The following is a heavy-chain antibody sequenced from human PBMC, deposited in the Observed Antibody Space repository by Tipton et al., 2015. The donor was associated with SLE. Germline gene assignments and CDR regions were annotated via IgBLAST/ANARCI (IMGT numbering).Heavy chain of an antibody. CDR1: GGSISSSDYY. Sequence: TLSLTCTVSGGSISSSDYYWTWIRQHPGKGLEWIGYIYYSGSTNYNPSLKSRVTISVDTSKNQFSLKLSSVTAADTAVYYCAREPRPRGALKGAFDIWGQGTMVTVSS. J-gene: IGHJ3*02. CDR3: AREPRPRGALKGAFDI. V-gene: IGHV4-61*08. CDR2: IYYSGST.